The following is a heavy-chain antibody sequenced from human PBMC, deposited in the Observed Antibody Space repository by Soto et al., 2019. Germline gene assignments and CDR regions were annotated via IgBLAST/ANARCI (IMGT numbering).Heavy chain of an antibody. Sequence: SGGSLRLSCAASTFTFKLYAMTWVRQAPGKGLEWVSAISGSGGSTYYADSVKGRFTISRDNSKNTLYLQMNSLRVEDTAVYYCAKGIAMIVVVAGNGMDVWGQGTTVTVSS. D-gene: IGHD3-22*01. V-gene: IGHV3-23*01. J-gene: IGHJ6*02. CDR2: ISGSGGST. CDR1: TFTFKLYA. CDR3: AKGIAMIVVVAGNGMDV.